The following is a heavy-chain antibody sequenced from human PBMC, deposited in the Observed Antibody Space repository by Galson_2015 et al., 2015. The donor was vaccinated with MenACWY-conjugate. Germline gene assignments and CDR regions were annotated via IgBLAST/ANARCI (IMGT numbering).Heavy chain of an antibody. J-gene: IGHJ3*02. CDR2: ISSSSTYI. V-gene: IGHV3-21*01. D-gene: IGHD2-2*01. CDR3: ARDLSYQPLLHFSETPRGAFDI. Sequence: SLRLSCAASGLTFSSYTMNWVRQAPGKGLEWGSSISSSSTYIYYADSVKGRFTISRDHANNSLYLQMNNLRSDDTALYYCARDLSYQPLLHFSETPRGAFDIWGQGTMVTVSS. CDR1: GLTFSSYT.